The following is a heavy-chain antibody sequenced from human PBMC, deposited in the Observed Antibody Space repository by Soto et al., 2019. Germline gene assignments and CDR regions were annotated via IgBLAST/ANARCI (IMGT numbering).Heavy chain of an antibody. CDR1: GDTFSSYA. D-gene: IGHD3-10*02. Sequence: ASVKVSCKASGDTFSSYAISWVRQAPGKGLEWMGKIIPTFGRTNYAQKFQGRLTISADDSTSTAYMELSSLLSEDTAVYYCARDPLSSFAMDVWGQGXTVTVSS. J-gene: IGHJ6*02. V-gene: IGHV1-69*13. CDR2: IIPTFGRT. CDR3: ARDPLSSFAMDV.